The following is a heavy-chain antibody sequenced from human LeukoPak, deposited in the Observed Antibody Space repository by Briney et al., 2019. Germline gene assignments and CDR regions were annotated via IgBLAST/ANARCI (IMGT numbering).Heavy chain of an antibody. J-gene: IGHJ4*02. CDR3: AKDGPVPAAMRGADY. V-gene: IGHV3-23*01. CDR2: ICGSGGST. CDR1: GFTFSRYA. D-gene: IGHD2-2*01. Sequence: PGGSLRLSCAASGFTFSRYAMSWVRQAPGKGLEWVSAICGSGGSTYYADSVKGRFTISRDNSKNTLYLQMNSLRAEDTAVYYCAKDGPVPAAMRGADYWGQGTLVTVSS.